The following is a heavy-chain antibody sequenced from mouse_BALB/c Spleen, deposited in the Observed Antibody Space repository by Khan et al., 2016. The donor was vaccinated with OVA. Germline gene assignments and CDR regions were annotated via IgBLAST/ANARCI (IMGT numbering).Heavy chain of an antibody. Sequence: EVQLQESGPGLVKPSQSLSLTCTVTGYSITSDYAWNWIRQFPGNKLEWMGYMHYSGSTSYNPSLKSQISITRDSSKNQFFLHLNSVTSEDTATYYCARWFAYWGQGTLVTVSA. CDR1: GYSITSDYA. CDR3: ARWFAY. V-gene: IGHV3-2*02. CDR2: MHYSGST. J-gene: IGHJ3*01.